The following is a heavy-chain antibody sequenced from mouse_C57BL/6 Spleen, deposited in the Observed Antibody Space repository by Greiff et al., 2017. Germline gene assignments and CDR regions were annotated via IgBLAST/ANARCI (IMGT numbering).Heavy chain of an antibody. Sequence: DVQLQESGPGLVKPSPSLSLTCSVTGYSITSGYYWNWIRQFPGNKLEWMGYISYDGSNNYNPSLKNRISITRDTSKNQFFLKLNSVTTEDTATYYCAREGAGTWGYWGQGTTLTVSS. J-gene: IGHJ2*01. D-gene: IGHD4-1*01. CDR1: GYSITSGYY. CDR2: ISYDGSN. V-gene: IGHV3-6*01. CDR3: AREGAGTWGY.